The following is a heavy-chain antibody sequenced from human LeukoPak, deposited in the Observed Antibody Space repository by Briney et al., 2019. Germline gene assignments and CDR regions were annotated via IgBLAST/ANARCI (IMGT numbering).Heavy chain of an antibody. CDR3: ARRGGQDTLTAYPDY. V-gene: IGHV3-21*01. CDR2: ISSGSSFT. D-gene: IGHD3-9*01. CDR1: GFTFSSYA. J-gene: IGHJ4*02. Sequence: GGSLRLSCAASGFTFSSYAMSWVRQAPGKGLEWVSLISSGSSFTCYADSVKGRFTIYRDNAKNSLYLQMNSLGVEDTAVYYCARRGGQDTLTAYPDYWGQGTLVTVSS.